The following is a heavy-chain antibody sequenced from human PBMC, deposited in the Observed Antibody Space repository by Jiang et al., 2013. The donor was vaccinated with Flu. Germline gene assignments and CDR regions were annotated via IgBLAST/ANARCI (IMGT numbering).Heavy chain of an antibody. CDR3: AAFRPWDDAFDI. CDR2: IVVGSGNT. J-gene: IGHJ3*02. CDR1: GFTFTSSA. Sequence: SGAEVKKPGTSVKVSCKASGFTFTSSAVQWVRQARGQRLEWIGWIVVGSGNTNYAQKFQERVTITRDMSTSTAYMELSSLRSEDTAVYYCAAFRPWDDAFDIWGQGTTVTVSS. V-gene: IGHV1-58*01. D-gene: IGHD1-26*01.